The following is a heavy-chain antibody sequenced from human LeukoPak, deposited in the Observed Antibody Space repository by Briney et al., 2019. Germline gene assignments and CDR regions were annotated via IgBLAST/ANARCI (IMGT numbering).Heavy chain of an antibody. CDR1: GGSFSGYY. V-gene: IGHV4-34*01. J-gene: IGHJ5*02. Sequence: PSETLSLICAVYGGSFSGYYWSWIRQPPGKGLEWIGEINHSGSTNYNPSLKSRVTISVDTSKNQFSLKLSSVTAADTAVYYCARGLDPWGQGTLVTVSS. CDR2: INHSGST. CDR3: ARGLDP.